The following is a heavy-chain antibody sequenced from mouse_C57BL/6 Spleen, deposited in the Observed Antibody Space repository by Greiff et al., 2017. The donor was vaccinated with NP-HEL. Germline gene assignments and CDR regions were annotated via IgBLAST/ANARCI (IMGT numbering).Heavy chain of an antibody. J-gene: IGHJ1*03. CDR2: IDPSDSYT. CDR1: GYTFTSYW. CDR3: ATYYYGSSGGYFDV. D-gene: IGHD1-1*01. Sequence: VQLQQPGAELVMPGASVKLSCKASGYTFTSYWMHWVKQRPGQGLEWIGEIDPSDSYTNYNQKFKGKSTLTVDKSSSTAYMQLSSLTSEDSAVYYCATYYYGSSGGYFDVWGTGTTVTVSS. V-gene: IGHV1-69*01.